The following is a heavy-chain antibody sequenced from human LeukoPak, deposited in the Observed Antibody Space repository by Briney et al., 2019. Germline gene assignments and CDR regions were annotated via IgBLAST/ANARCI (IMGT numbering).Heavy chain of an antibody. Sequence: PGGSLRLSCAASGFTFSSYAMSWVRQAPGKGMEWVSAISGSGGSTYYADSVKGRFTISRDNSKNTLYLQMNSLRDEDTAVYYCTSSSSRGIYYYYYYMDFWGKGTTVTVSS. CDR2: ISGSGGST. V-gene: IGHV3-23*01. D-gene: IGHD6-6*01. CDR3: TSSSSRGIYYYYYYMDF. J-gene: IGHJ6*03. CDR1: GFTFSSYA.